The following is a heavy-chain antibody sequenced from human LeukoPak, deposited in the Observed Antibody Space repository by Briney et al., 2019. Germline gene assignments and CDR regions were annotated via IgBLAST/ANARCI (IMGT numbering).Heavy chain of an antibody. CDR1: GYTFTGCY. D-gene: IGHD6-13*01. J-gene: IGHJ6*02. Sequence: GASVKVSCKASGYTFTGCYMHWVRQAPGQGLEWMGWINPNSGGTNYAQKFQGRVTMTRDTSISTAYMELSRLRSDDTAVYYCARTGYSSSWFSYYYGMDVWGQGTTVTVSS. V-gene: IGHV1-2*02. CDR2: INPNSGGT. CDR3: ARTGYSSSWFSYYYGMDV.